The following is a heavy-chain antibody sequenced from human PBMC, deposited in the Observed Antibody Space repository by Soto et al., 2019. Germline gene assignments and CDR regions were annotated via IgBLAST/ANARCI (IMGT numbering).Heavy chain of an antibody. CDR1: GFTFSSYA. Sequence: PGGSLRLSCAASGFTFSSYALSWVRQAPGKGLEWVSAISGSGGSTYYADSVKGRFTISRDNSKNTLYLQMNSLRAEDTAVYYCAKSGYGTNGVCYYYFDYWGQGTLVTVSS. J-gene: IGHJ4*02. V-gene: IGHV3-23*01. CDR2: ISGSGGST. CDR3: AKSGYGTNGVCYYYFDY. D-gene: IGHD2-8*01.